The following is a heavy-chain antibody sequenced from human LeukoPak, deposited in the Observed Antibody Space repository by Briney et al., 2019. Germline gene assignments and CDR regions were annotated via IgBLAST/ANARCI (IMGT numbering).Heavy chain of an antibody. CDR1: GFTFSSES. J-gene: IGHJ3*02. CDR3: AKEYHRVHDAFDT. Sequence: GGSLRLSCADSGFTFSSESMHWVRQAPGKGLEWVAVISYDGSKKYSADSVKGRFTISRDNSKSTVYLQMNSLTTEDTAVYHCAKEYHRVHDAFDTWGQRTMVTVSS. CDR2: ISYDGSKK. D-gene: IGHD2-2*01. V-gene: IGHV3-30*18.